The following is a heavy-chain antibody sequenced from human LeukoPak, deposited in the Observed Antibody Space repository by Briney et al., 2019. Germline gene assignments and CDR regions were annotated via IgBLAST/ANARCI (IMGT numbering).Heavy chain of an antibody. V-gene: IGHV4-39*01. CDR1: GGSISSSSYY. CDR3: ARGTLEMATA. Sequence: PSETLSLTCTVSGGSISSSSYYWGWIRQPPGKGLEWIGSIYYSGSTYYNPSLKSRVTISVDTSKNQFSLKLSSVTAADTAVYYCARGTLEMATAWGQGTLVTVSS. CDR2: IYYSGST. D-gene: IGHD5-24*01. J-gene: IGHJ5*02.